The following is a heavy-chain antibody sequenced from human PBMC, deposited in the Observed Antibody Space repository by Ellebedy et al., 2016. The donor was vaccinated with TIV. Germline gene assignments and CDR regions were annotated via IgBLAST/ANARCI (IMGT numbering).Heavy chain of an antibody. J-gene: IGHJ3*01. CDR1: GFSFRSYW. V-gene: IGHV3-7*01. CDR2: INQDATKT. CDR3: ATDGSYGDHLFPQHAFST. D-gene: IGHD4-17*01. Sequence: GESLKISCAASGFSFRSYWMTWVRQAPGKGLEWVANINQDATKTFYVDSVEGRFTISRDNAKNSLFLQMSSLRAEDTAVYYCATDGSYGDHLFPQHAFSTWGQGTMVSVSS.